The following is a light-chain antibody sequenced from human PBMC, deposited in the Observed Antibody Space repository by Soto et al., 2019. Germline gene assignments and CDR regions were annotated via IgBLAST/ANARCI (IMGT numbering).Light chain of an antibody. J-gene: IGKJ1*01. Sequence: DIQMTQSPSTLSASVGDRVTITCRASQSVSSWLAWYQQRPGKVPKLLIFDASSLESGVPSRFSGSGSGTEFTLTISSLQPDDFATYYCQQYHTHLTFGQGTKVDIK. CDR3: QQYHTHLT. V-gene: IGKV1-5*01. CDR2: DAS. CDR1: QSVSSW.